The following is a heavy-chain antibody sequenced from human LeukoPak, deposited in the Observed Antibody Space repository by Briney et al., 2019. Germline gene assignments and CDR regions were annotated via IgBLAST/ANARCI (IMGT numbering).Heavy chain of an antibody. Sequence: SETLSLTSTVSGGSISGYYWSWIRQPAGKGLEWIGRIYTSGSTNYNPSLKSRVTMSVDTSKNQFSLKLSSVTAADTAVYYCARVQTGIVGATVDPWGQGTLVTVSS. CDR2: IYTSGST. CDR3: ARVQTGIVGATVDP. D-gene: IGHD1-26*01. V-gene: IGHV4-4*07. J-gene: IGHJ5*02. CDR1: GGSISGYY.